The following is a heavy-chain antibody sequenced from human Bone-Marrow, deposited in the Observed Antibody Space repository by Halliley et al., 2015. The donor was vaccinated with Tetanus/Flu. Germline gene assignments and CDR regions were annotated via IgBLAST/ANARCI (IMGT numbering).Heavy chain of an antibody. D-gene: IGHD6-19*01. Sequence: TLSLTCTVSGGSISSSSYYWGWVRQPPGKGLEYIGSIYCSGSTYYNPSLKSRVTISVDTSNNQFSLNLSSVTAADRAVYYCARHISSGWPYFDYWGQGTLVTVSS. V-gene: IGHV4-39*01. CDR2: IYCSGST. CDR1: GGSISSSSYY. J-gene: IGHJ4*02. CDR3: ARHISSGWPYFDY.